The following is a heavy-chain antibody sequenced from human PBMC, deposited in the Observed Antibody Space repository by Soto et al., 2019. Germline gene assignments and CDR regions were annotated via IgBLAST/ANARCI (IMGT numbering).Heavy chain of an antibody. V-gene: IGHV4-39*01. CDR3: ARHGANELLRYFDY. J-gene: IGHJ4*02. D-gene: IGHD2-21*02. CDR2: IYYSGSA. CDR1: GGSISSSSNY. Sequence: QLQLQESGPGLVKPSETLSLTCTVSGGSISSSSNYWGWIRQPPGKGLEWIGSIYYSGSAYYNRSHSSHVTIGVDSPKTEVSQNLSSVTAADTAVYYGARHGANELLRYFDYWGQGTLVTVSS.